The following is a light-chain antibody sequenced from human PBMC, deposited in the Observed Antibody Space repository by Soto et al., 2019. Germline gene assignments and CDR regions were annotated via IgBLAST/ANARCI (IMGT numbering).Light chain of an antibody. Sequence: QLVLTQSPSASASLGASVKLTCTLSSGHNSYAIAWHQQQPEKGPRYLMKLNSDGSHSKGDGIPDRFSGSSSGPERYLTISSLQSEDEADYYCQTWGTGIRVFGGGTKLTVL. CDR3: QTWGTGIRV. CDR2: LNSDGSH. V-gene: IGLV4-69*01. J-gene: IGLJ3*02. CDR1: SGHNSYA.